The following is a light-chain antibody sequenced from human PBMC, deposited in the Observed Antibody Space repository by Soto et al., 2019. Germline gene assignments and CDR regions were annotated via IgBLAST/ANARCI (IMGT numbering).Light chain of an antibody. Sequence: DIVMTQSPSTLSVSPGDRVTLSCRASQSVSSNLAWYQQNPGQAPRLLIYGASTRATGIPARFSGSGSGTEFTLTISSLQSEDFGVYYCQQYNNWPPGTFGQGTKLEIK. J-gene: IGKJ2*02. V-gene: IGKV3-15*01. CDR1: QSVSSN. CDR2: GAS. CDR3: QQYNNWPPGT.